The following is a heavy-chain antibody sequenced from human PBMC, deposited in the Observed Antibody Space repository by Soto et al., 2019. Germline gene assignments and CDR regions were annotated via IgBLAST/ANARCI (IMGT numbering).Heavy chain of an antibody. CDR1: GYDFTAYD. D-gene: IGHD6-13*01. CDR2: MNPISGAT. V-gene: IGHV1-8*02. Sequence: ASVKVSCKASGYDFTAYDINWVRQASGQGLEWMGWMNPISGATGTARRFQGRVSLSRNTATGTAYLELTSLRSDDTAVYYCGRGPSPRAPAGGTPYYYAMDVWGQGTTVTVSS. J-gene: IGHJ6*02. CDR3: GRGPSPRAPAGGTPYYYAMDV.